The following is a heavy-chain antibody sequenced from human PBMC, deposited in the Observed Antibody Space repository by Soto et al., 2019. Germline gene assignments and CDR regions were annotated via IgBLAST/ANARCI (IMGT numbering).Heavy chain of an antibody. V-gene: IGHV3-11*01. CDR3: ARRAKIITGNAVDEGV. J-gene: IGHJ6*04. Sequence: GGSLRLSCAASGFTFSDYYMSWIRQAPGKGLEWVSYISSSGSTIYYADSVKGRFTISRDNAKNSLYLQMNSLRAEDTAVYYCARRAKIITGNAVDEGVWGKGTTVTVSS. CDR2: ISSSGSTI. CDR1: GFTFSDYY. D-gene: IGHD1-20*01.